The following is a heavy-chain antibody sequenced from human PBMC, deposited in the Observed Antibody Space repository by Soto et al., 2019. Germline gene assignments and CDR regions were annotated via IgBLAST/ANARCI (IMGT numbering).Heavy chain of an antibody. V-gene: IGHV3-30*18. CDR3: AKDRLQLSALDM. CDR1: GFSFSSYG. CDR2: ISNDGNRK. J-gene: IGHJ4*01. D-gene: IGHD2-15*01. Sequence: GGSLRLSCAASGFSFSSYGMHWVRQAPGRGLEWVTVISNDGNRKYYGESVKGRFSVSRDNDKDTLYLQMNGLRPEDTGVYYCAKDRLQLSALDMWGQSTPVTVSS.